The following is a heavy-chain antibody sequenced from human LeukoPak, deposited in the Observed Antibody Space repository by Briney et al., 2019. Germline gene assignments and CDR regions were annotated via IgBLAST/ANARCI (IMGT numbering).Heavy chain of an antibody. CDR3: ARHPYSDSCISNICYRWFDP. V-gene: IGHV5-51*01. D-gene: IGHD2-2*01. CDR2: IYPGDSHT. Sequence: GESLKISCKGSGYSFTNYWIGWVRQMPGKGLEWMGIIYPGDSHTRYNPSFQGQVTISADKSISTAYLQWSSLKASDTAMYYCARHPYSDSCISNICYRWFDPWGQGTLVTVSS. J-gene: IGHJ5*02. CDR1: GYSFTNYW.